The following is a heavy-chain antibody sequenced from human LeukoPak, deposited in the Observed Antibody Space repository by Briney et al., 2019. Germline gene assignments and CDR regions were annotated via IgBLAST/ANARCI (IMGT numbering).Heavy chain of an antibody. CDR1: GGSFSGYY. Sequence: SQTLSLTCAVYGGSFSGYYWSWIRQPPGKGLEWNGEINHSGSTNYNPSLKSRVTISVDTSKNQFSLKLSSVTAADTAVYYCARGLGYYDILTGYYSNWFDPWGQGTLVTVSS. CDR2: INHSGST. V-gene: IGHV4-34*01. CDR3: ARGLGYYDILTGYYSNWFDP. D-gene: IGHD3-9*01. J-gene: IGHJ5*02.